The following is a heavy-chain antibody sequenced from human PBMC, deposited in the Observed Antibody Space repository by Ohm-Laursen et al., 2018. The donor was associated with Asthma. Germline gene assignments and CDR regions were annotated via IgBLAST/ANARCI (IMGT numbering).Heavy chain of an antibody. J-gene: IGHJ6*02. Sequence: SLRLSCAASGFTFSDHYMDWVRQAPGKGLEWVGRTRNKANSYTTEYAASVKGRFTISRDDSKNSLYLQMNSLKTEDTAVYYCTARLVAYYYYYYGMDVWGQGTTVTVSS. CDR3: TARLVAYYYYYYGMDV. CDR2: TRNKANSYTT. V-gene: IGHV3-72*01. CDR1: GFTFSDHY. D-gene: IGHD3-9*01.